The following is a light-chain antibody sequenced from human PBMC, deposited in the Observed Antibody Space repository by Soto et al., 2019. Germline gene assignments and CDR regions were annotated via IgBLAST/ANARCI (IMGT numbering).Light chain of an antibody. Sequence: DIVLTQSPGTLSLSPGERATLSCRASQSISSSYLAWFQQKPGQAPRLLIYDAPNRATGIPARFSGSGSGADFTLTISSLEPEDFAVYYCHQYGTSPRTFGQGTKVDIK. V-gene: IGKV3-20*01. CDR2: DAP. CDR3: HQYGTSPRT. J-gene: IGKJ1*01. CDR1: QSISSSY.